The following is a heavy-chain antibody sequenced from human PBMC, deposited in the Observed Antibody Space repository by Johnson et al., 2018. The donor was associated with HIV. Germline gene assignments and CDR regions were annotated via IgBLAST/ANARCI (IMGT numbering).Heavy chain of an antibody. J-gene: IGHJ3*02. CDR1: GFTFDDYG. V-gene: IGHV3-20*04. D-gene: IGHD3-9*01. CDR2: INWSGGTT. CDR3: ARVLTTRGAFDS. Sequence: VQLVESGGGLVKPGGSLRLSCAASGFTFDDYGLSWVRQAPGKGLEWVSGINWSGGTTGYADSVKGRFTISRDNSKNTLYLQINSLRAEDTAVYYCARVLTTRGAFDSWGQGTMVTVSS.